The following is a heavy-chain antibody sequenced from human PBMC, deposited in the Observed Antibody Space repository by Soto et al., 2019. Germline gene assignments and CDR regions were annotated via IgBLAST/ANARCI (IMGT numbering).Heavy chain of an antibody. Sequence: EVQLLESGGGLVQPGGSLRLSCVASGFTFSGYAMSWVRQAPGKGLQWVSAIRDTGGYTYYADSVKGRFTISIDNSTSILFLQMDRLPADFSAMYYCAMPSHEMWTGYYPFDHWGQGTLVTVSS. J-gene: IGHJ4*02. CDR2: IRDTGGYT. V-gene: IGHV3-23*01. CDR1: GFTFSGYA. CDR3: AMPSHEMWTGYYPFDH. D-gene: IGHD3-9*01.